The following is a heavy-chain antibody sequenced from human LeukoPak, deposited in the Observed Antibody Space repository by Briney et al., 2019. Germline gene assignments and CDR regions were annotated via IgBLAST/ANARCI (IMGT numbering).Heavy chain of an antibody. J-gene: IGHJ5*02. CDR1: GFTFTNYA. D-gene: IGHD6-25*01. CDR2: ISSSSDTI. Sequence: GGSLRLSCVASGFTFTNYAMNWFRQASGKGLEWVSYISSSSDTIYYADSMKGRFTISRDNAKNSLYLQMNSLRAEDTAVYHCVREAAPWGQGTLVTVSS. V-gene: IGHV3-48*01. CDR3: VREAAP.